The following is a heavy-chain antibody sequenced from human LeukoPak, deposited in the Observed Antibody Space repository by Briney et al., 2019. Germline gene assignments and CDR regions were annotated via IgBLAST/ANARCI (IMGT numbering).Heavy chain of an antibody. V-gene: IGHV3-30*03. J-gene: IGHJ5*02. CDR2: ISYDGSNK. CDR3: ARSPGRWLQFIWGSQFDP. CDR1: GFTFSSYG. Sequence: PGGSLRLSCAASGFTFSSYGMHWVRQAPGKGLEWVAVISYDGSNKYYADSVKGRFTISRDNSKNTLYLQMNSLRAEDTAVYYCARSPGRWLQFIWGSQFDPWGQGTLVTVSS. D-gene: IGHD5-24*01.